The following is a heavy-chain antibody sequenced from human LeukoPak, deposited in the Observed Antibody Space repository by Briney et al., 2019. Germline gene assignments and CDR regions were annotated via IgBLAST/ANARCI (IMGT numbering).Heavy chain of an antibody. CDR1: GYTFTSYD. J-gene: IGHJ5*02. D-gene: IGHD3-22*01. V-gene: IGHV1-8*01. CDR3: ARGAANYYDSSGYLPNWFDP. Sequence: GASVKVSCKASGYTFTSYDINWVRQAPGQGLEWMGWMNPNSGNTGYAQKFQGRVTMTRNTSISTAYMELSSLRSEDTAVYYCARGAANYYDSSGYLPNWFDPWGQGTLVTVSS. CDR2: MNPNSGNT.